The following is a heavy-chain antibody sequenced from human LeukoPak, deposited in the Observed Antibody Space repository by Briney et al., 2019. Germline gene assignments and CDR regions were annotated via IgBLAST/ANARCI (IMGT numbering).Heavy chain of an antibody. V-gene: IGHV4-34*01. CDR2: IYYSGST. D-gene: IGHD3-10*01. Sequence: SETLSLTCAVYGGSFSGYYWSWIRQPPGKGLEWIGSIYYSGSTYYNPSLKSRVTISVDTSKNQFSLKLSSVTAADTAVYYCARDIRGLNYFDYWGQGTLVTVSS. CDR1: GGSFSGYY. J-gene: IGHJ4*02. CDR3: ARDIRGLNYFDY.